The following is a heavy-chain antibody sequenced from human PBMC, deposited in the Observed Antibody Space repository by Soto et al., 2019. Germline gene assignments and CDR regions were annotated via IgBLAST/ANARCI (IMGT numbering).Heavy chain of an antibody. Sequence: QITLKESGPTLVKPTQTLTLTCTFSGFSLSTSGVGVGWIRQPPGKALEWLALIYWDDDKRYSPSLKSRLTITKDTSKNQVVLTMTNMDPVDTATYYCARSITGTTSVYYFDNWGQGTLVTVSS. CDR3: ARSITGTTSVYYFDN. J-gene: IGHJ4*02. D-gene: IGHD1-7*01. CDR2: IYWDDDK. V-gene: IGHV2-5*02. CDR1: GFSLSTSGVG.